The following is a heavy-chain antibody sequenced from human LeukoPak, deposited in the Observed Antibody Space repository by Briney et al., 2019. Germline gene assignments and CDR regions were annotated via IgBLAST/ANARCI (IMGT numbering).Heavy chain of an antibody. CDR3: ARGVDWGTFDY. J-gene: IGHJ4*02. CDR2: ISWNSGSI. D-gene: IGHD3/OR15-3a*01. V-gene: IGHV3-9*01. Sequence: GGSLRLSCAASGFTFDDYAMHWVRQAPGKGLEWVSGISWNSGSIGYADSVKGRFTISRGNAKNSLYLQMNSLRAEDTAVYYCARGVDWGTFDYWGQGTLVTVSS. CDR1: GFTFDDYA.